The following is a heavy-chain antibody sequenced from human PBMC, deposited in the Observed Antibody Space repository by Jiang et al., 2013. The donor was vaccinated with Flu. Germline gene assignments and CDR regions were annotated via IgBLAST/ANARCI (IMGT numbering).Heavy chain of an antibody. Sequence: RLSCAASGFTFSSYAMSWVRQAPGKGLEWVSAISGSGGSTYYADSVKGRFTISRDNSKNTLYLQMNSLRAEDTAVYYCAKGSVGEWLRLDDAAFDIWGQGTMVTVSS. CDR2: ISGSGGST. J-gene: IGHJ3*02. V-gene: IGHV3-23*01. CDR3: AKGSVGEWLRLDDAAFDI. CDR1: GFTFSSYA. D-gene: IGHD5-12*01.